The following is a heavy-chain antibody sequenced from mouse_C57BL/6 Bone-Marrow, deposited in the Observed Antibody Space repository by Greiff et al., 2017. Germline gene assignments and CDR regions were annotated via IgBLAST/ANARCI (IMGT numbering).Heavy chain of an antibody. CDR2: FYPGSGSI. Sequence: VQLQQSGAELVKPGASVKLSCKASGYTFTEYTIHWVKQRSGQGLEWIGWFYPGSGSIKYNERFKDKATLTADKSSSTVYMELSRLTSEDTAVFSCARHEGIYSNYLYRYCDVWGTGTTVTVSS. CDR3: ARHEGIYSNYLYRYCDV. D-gene: IGHD2-5*01. J-gene: IGHJ1*03. V-gene: IGHV1-62-2*01. CDR1: GYTFTEYT.